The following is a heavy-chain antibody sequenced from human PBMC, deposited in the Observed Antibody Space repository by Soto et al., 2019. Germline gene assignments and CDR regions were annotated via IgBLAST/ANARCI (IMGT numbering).Heavy chain of an antibody. J-gene: IGHJ2*01. Sequence: GGSLRLSCAASGFTFSSYWMSWVRQAPGKGPEWVANIKQDGSEKYYVDSVKGRFTISRDNAKNSLYLQMNSLRAEDTAVYFCVRGIPSQYSSNWLYWYFDLWGRGTQVTVSS. CDR1: GFTFSSYW. D-gene: IGHD6-13*01. CDR2: IKQDGSEK. V-gene: IGHV3-7*01. CDR3: VRGIPSQYSSNWLYWYFDL.